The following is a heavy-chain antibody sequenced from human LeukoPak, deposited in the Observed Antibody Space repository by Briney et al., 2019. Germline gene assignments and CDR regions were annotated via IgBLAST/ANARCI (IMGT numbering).Heavy chain of an antibody. Sequence: SGTLSLTCAVSGGSIGSSNWWSWVRQPPGKGLEWIGYIYHNGDTNYNPSLKSRVTISLDTSENQFSLKLSSVTAADTAVYYCASLNTADYWGQGTLVTVSS. CDR3: ASLNTADY. J-gene: IGHJ4*02. D-gene: IGHD2-21*02. CDR2: IYHNGDT. V-gene: IGHV4-4*02. CDR1: GGSIGSSNW.